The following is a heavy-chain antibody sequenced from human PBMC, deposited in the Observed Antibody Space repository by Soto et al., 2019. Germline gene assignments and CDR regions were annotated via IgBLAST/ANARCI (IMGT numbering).Heavy chain of an antibody. CDR2: INHSGST. J-gene: IGHJ4*02. V-gene: IGHV4-34*01. Sequence: SETLSLTCAVYGGSFSGYYWNWIRQPPGKGQEWIGEINHSGSTNYNPSLKSRVTISVDTSKNKFSLKLSSVTAADTAVYYCARCSDNCGRGYYQPHLDSWGQGTLVTVSS. CDR1: GGSFSGYY. CDR3: ARCSDNCGRGYYQPHLDS. D-gene: IGHD3-22*01.